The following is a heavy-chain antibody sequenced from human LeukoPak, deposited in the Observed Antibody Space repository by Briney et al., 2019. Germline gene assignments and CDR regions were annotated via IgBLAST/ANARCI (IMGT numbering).Heavy chain of an antibody. J-gene: IGHJ6*02. CDR2: IYPGDSDT. D-gene: IGHD3-10*01. CDR3: ARHLRGVITYYYYYGMDV. Sequence: GESLKISCKGSGYSFTSYWIGWVRQIPGKGLEWMGIIYPGDSDTRYSPSFQGQVTISADKSISTAYLQWSSLKASDTAMYYCARHLRGVITYYYYYGMDVWGQGTTVTVSS. CDR1: GYSFTSYW. V-gene: IGHV5-51*01.